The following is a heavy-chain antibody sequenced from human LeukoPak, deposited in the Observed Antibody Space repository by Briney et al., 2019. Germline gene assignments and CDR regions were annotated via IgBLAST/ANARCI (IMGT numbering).Heavy chain of an antibody. V-gene: IGHV3-7*01. CDR3: ATRESSMARSH. CDR1: GFIFSDYW. D-gene: IGHD3-10*01. J-gene: IGHJ4*02. Sequence: GGCLRLSCAASGFIFSDYWVDCVREVRGKGLESAANINEDGSREDYVDSVRGRFTISRDNARNSLYLHMNSLRAEETALYYCATRESSMARSHWGQGAPVTVSS. CDR2: INEDGSRE.